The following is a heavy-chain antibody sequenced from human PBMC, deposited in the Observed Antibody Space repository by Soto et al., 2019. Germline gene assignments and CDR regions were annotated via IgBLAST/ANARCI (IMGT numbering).Heavy chain of an antibody. J-gene: IGHJ6*02. CDR2: IYYSGST. V-gene: IGHV4-31*03. D-gene: IGHD3-10*01. CDR1: GGSISSGGYY. CDR3: ARDLYYYGSGRGHYYGMDV. Sequence: SETLSLTCTVSGGSISSGGYYCSWIRQHPGKGLEWIGYIYYSGSTYYNPSLKSRVTISVDTSKNQFSLKLSSVTAADTAVYYCARDLYYYGSGRGHYYGMDVWGQGTTVTVSS.